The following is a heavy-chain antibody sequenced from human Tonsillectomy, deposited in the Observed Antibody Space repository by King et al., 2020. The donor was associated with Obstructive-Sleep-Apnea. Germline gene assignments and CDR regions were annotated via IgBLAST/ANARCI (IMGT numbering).Heavy chain of an antibody. Sequence: VQLVESGGGVVQPGRSLRLSCAASGFTFSSYSMNWVRQAPGKGLEWVSYISGSSSTIYYADSVKGRFTISRDNAKNSLYLQMNSLRAEDTAVYFCARDYGGNSEADYWGQGTLVTVSS. CDR3: ARDYGGNSEADY. D-gene: IGHD4-23*01. CDR1: GFTFSSYS. V-gene: IGHV3-48*04. J-gene: IGHJ4*02. CDR2: ISGSSSTI.